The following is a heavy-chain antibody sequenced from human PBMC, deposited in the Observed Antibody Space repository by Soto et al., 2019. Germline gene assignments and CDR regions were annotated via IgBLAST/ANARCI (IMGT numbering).Heavy chain of an antibody. CDR1: GGSISSSTYY. CDR3: ARTHEYSSSSAWFEP. D-gene: IGHD6-6*01. V-gene: IGHV4-39*07. J-gene: IGHJ5*02. CDR2: FFIGGTT. Sequence: SETLSLICTVSGGSISSSTYYWGWMRQPPGKGLEWIASFFIGGTTYYNPSLKRRFRISVDTSKNQFSLQLSSVTVADTAVYYCARTHEYSSSSAWFEPWGQGTLVTVSS.